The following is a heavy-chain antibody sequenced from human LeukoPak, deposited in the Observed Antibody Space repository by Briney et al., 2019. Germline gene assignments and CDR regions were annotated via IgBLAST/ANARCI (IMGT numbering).Heavy chain of an antibody. Sequence: GESLKISCKASGYSFTSYWIGWVRQMPGKGLEWMGIIDPSDSETRYTPAFQGQVTIPVDKSLTTADLKWNSLKASDTAMYYCARQTAMGRSGDYWGQGTLVTVSS. D-gene: IGHD5-18*01. J-gene: IGHJ4*02. V-gene: IGHV5-51*01. CDR3: ARQTAMGRSGDY. CDR1: GYSFTSYW. CDR2: IDPSDSET.